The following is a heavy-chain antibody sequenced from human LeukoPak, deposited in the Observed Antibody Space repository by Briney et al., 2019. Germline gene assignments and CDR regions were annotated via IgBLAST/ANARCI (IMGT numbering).Heavy chain of an antibody. V-gene: IGHV3-48*03. CDR2: ISSSGSTI. Sequence: GGSLRLSCVASGFTVSGSEMNWIRQAPGKGLEWVSHISSSGSTIYYTDSVKGRFTISRDNAKNSLYLQMNSLRVDDTAVYYCARAFYYWGQGTLVTVSS. CDR3: ARAFYY. J-gene: IGHJ4*02. CDR1: GFTVSGSE.